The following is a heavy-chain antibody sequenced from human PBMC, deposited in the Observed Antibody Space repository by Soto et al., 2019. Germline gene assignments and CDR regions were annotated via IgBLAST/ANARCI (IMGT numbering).Heavy chain of an antibody. D-gene: IGHD2-2*01. CDR3: AKDGLFLEVPPASPSY. CDR2: ISGSDDGT. J-gene: IGHJ4*02. CDR1: GCTFSTYA. Sequence: PGGSLRLSCAASGCTFSTYAMNWVRQAPGRGLEWVSGISGSDDGTYYADSVKGRLTISRDNSRSTLYLQMNSLRAEDTAIYYCAKDGLFLEVPPASPSYWGQGTLVTVSS. V-gene: IGHV3-23*01.